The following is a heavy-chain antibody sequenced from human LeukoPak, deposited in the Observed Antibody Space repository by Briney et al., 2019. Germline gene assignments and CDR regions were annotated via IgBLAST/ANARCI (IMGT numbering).Heavy chain of an antibody. J-gene: IGHJ4*02. D-gene: IGHD6-19*01. V-gene: IGHV3-21*01. CDR2: ISSSSSYI. CDR3: AREAVDRLGYFDY. Sequence: GGSLRLSCAASGFTFSSYSMNWVRQAPGKGLEWVSSISSSSSYIYYADSVKGRFTISRDNAKNSLYLQMNSLRAEDTAVYYCAREAVDRLGYFDYWGQGTLVTVSS. CDR1: GFTFSSYS.